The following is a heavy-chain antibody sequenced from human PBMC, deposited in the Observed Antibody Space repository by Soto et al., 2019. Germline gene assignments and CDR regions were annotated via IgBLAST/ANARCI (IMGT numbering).Heavy chain of an antibody. CDR1: GGSITSGGYF. CDR2: IYYSGST. D-gene: IGHD2-15*01. CDR3: ARGDCSGGSCYYFDS. V-gene: IGHV4-31*03. Sequence: PSETLSLTCTVSGGSITSGGYFWSWIRQHPGKGREWIGYIYYSGSTYYNPSLKSRVSISVDTSKNQFSLKLNSVPAADTAVYYCARGDCSGGSCYYFDSWGQGSRVTVSS. J-gene: IGHJ4*02.